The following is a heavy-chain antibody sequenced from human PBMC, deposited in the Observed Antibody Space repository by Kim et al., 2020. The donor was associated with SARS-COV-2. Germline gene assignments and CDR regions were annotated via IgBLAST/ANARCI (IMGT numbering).Heavy chain of an antibody. CDR2: INAGNGNT. Sequence: ASVKVSCKASGYTFTSYAMHWVRQAPGQRLEWMGWINAGNGNTKYSRKFQGRVTITRDTSASTAYMELSSLRSEDTAVYYCAREIGWLAQSPGATDYWGQGTLVTVSS. J-gene: IGHJ4*02. V-gene: IGHV1-3*01. CDR1: GYTFTSYA. D-gene: IGHD1-26*01. CDR3: AREIGWLAQSPGATDY.